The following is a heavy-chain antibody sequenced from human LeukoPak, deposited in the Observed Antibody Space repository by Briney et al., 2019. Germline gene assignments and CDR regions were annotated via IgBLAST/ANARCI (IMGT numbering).Heavy chain of an antibody. V-gene: IGHV4-61*02. CDR3: ARFSGMGNFDH. Sequence: SETLSLTCTVSGGSISSGSYYWSWIRQPAGKGLEWIGRIYTSGSTNYNPSLKSRVTISVDTSKNQFSLKLSSVTAADTAVYYCARFSGMGNFDHWGQGTLVTVFS. CDR2: IYTSGST. J-gene: IGHJ4*02. D-gene: IGHD1-14*01. CDR1: GGSISSGSYY.